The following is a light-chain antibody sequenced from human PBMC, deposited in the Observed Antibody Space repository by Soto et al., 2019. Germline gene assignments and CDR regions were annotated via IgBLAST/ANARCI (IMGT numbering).Light chain of an antibody. J-gene: IGKJ1*01. CDR3: QQYNNWPRT. Sequence: EIVLTQSPGTLPLSPGERATLSCRASQSVSSSYLAWYQQKPGQAPRLLIYDTSTRATGIPARFSGSGSGTEFTLTISSLQSEDFAVYYCQQYNNWPRTFGQGTKVDIK. V-gene: IGKV3-15*01. CDR2: DTS. CDR1: QSVSSSY.